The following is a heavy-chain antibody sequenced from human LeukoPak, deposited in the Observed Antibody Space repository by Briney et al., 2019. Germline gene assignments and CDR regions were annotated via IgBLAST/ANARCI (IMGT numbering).Heavy chain of an antibody. CDR3: AKGDIVVVPAAMAALDY. V-gene: IGHV3-23*01. CDR2: ISGGGGST. Sequence: GGSLRLSCAASGFTFSSYAMHWVRQAPGKGLECVSAISGGGGSTFYADSVKGRFTISRDNSKNTLYLQMNSLRAEDTAVYYCAKGDIVVVPAAMAALDYWGQGTLVTVSS. CDR1: GFTFSSYA. J-gene: IGHJ4*02. D-gene: IGHD2-2*01.